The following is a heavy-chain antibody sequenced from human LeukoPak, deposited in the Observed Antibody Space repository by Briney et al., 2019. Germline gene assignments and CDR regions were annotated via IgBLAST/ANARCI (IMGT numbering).Heavy chain of an antibody. Sequence: SETLSLTCTVSGGSISSSSYYWGWIRQPPGKGLGWIGSIYYSGSTYYNPSLKSRVTISVDTSKNQFSLKLSSVTAADTAVYYCARHARITMIVVVFDYWGQGTLVTVSS. CDR2: IYYSGST. CDR3: ARHARITMIVVVFDY. CDR1: GGSISSSSYY. J-gene: IGHJ4*02. D-gene: IGHD3-22*01. V-gene: IGHV4-39*01.